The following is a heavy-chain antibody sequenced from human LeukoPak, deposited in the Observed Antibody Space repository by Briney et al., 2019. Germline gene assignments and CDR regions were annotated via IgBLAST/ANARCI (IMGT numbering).Heavy chain of an antibody. V-gene: IGHV3-21*01. CDR1: GFTFNTYA. CDR3: ARDPLDYSNYHWFDP. D-gene: IGHD4-11*01. Sequence: GGSLGLSCAASGFTFNTYAMSWVRQAPGKGLEWVSSISSSSSYIYYADSVKGRFTISRDNAKNSLYLQMNSLRAEDTAVYYCARDPLDYSNYHWFDPWGQGTLVTVSS. J-gene: IGHJ5*02. CDR2: ISSSSSYI.